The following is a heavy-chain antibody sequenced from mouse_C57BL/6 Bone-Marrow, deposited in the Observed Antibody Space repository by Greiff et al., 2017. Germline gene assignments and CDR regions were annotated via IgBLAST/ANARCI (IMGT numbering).Heavy chain of an antibody. CDR1: GFTFSSYA. V-gene: IGHV5-4*01. Sequence: EVQVVESGGGLVKPGGSLTLSCAASGFTFSSYAMSWVRQTPEKRLEWVATISDGGSYTYYPDNVKGRFTISRDNAKHNLYLQMSHLKSEDTAMYYCARGRYSNFYFDYWGQGTTLTVSS. D-gene: IGHD2-5*01. CDR2: ISDGGSYT. J-gene: IGHJ2*01. CDR3: ARGRYSNFYFDY.